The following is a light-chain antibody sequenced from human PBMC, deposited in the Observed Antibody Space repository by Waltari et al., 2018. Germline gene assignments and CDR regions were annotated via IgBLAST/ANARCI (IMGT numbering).Light chain of an antibody. J-gene: IGKJ1*01. CDR3: QQYDDSPWT. Sequence: EIVLTQSPGTLSLSPGERATLSCRASQSVSSNLLAWYQQRLGQAPRLLIYGTSSRATGISDRFVGSGSGTDFTLTISRLEPEDFAVYFCQQYDDSPWTFGQGTNVEIK. CDR2: GTS. V-gene: IGKV3-20*01. CDR1: QSVSSNL.